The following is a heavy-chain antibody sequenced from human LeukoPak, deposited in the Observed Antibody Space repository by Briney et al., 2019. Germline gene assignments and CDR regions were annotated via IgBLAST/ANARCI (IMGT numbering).Heavy chain of an antibody. Sequence: SSETLSLTCTVSGGSISSYYWSWIRQPPGKGLEWIGYIYYSGSTNYNPSLKSRVTISVDTSKNQFSLKLSSVTAADTAVYYCARADREMAQGYYWGQGTLVTVSS. D-gene: IGHD5-24*01. CDR2: IYYSGST. V-gene: IGHV4-59*01. CDR3: ARADREMAQGYY. J-gene: IGHJ4*02. CDR1: GGSISSYY.